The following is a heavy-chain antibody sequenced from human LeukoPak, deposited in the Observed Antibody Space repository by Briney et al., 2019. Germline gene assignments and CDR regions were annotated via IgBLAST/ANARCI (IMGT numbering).Heavy chain of an antibody. CDR3: ASMTYYYDSSGRGDDY. Sequence: GGSLRLSCSASRFTFTTYGMSWVRQAPGKGLEWVSVIYSGGSTYYADSVKGRFTISRDNSKNTLYLQMNSLRAEDTAVYYCASMTYYYDSSGRGDDYWGQGTLVTVSS. D-gene: IGHD3-22*01. CDR2: IYSGGST. CDR1: RFTFTTYG. V-gene: IGHV3-66*01. J-gene: IGHJ4*02.